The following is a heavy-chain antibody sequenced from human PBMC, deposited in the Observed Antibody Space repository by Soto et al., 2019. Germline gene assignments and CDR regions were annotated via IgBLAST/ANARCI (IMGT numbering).Heavy chain of an antibody. J-gene: IGHJ6*02. D-gene: IGHD4-17*01. V-gene: IGHV1-3*01. CDR1: GYTFTSYA. CDR2: INAGNGNT. Sequence: QVQLVQSGAEVKKPGASVKVSCKASGYTFTSYAMHWVRQALGQRLEWMGWINAGNGNTKYSKKFQGRVTITRYTSASTVYMELSSLRSEDTAVYYCASASGDPTYPYGMDVWGQGTTVTVSS. CDR3: ASASGDPTYPYGMDV.